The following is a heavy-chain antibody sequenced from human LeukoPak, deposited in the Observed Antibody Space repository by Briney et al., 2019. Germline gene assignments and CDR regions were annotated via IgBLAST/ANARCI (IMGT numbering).Heavy chain of an antibody. J-gene: IGHJ4*02. CDR1: GFTFSSYW. Sequence: KTGGSLRLSCVVSGFTFSSYWMNWVRQAPGKGLEWVSAISGSGGSTYYADSVKGRFTISRDNSKNTLYLQMNSLRAEDTAVYYCAKVMRQYYDIPYFDYWGQGTLVTVSS. CDR3: AKVMRQYYDIPYFDY. D-gene: IGHD3-22*01. CDR2: ISGSGGST. V-gene: IGHV3-23*01.